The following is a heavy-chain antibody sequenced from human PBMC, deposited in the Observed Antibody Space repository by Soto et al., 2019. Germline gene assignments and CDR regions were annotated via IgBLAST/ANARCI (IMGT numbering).Heavy chain of an antibody. Sequence: GGSLRLSCSASGFTFSNYAMSWVRQAPGTGLEWVSAISGSGAGTYYAESVQGRFTISRDNSKNTLYLQMNSLRAEDTALYYSAKDGGARYYDFRGTGDGRDVWGRGSTGTVSS. CDR2: ISGSGAGT. V-gene: IGHV3-23*01. J-gene: IGHJ6*02. CDR1: GFTFSNYA. D-gene: IGHD3-3*01. CDR3: AKDGGARYYDFRGTGDGRDV.